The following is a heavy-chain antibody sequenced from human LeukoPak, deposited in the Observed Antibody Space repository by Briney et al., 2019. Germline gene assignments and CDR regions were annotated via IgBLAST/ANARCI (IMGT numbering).Heavy chain of an antibody. Sequence: WASVKVSCKASGYTFTGYYMHWVRQAPGQGLEWMGWINPNSGGTNYAQKFQGRVTMTRDTSISTAYMELSRLRSDDTAVYYCASLGYCSSTSCPGDYWGQGTLLTVSS. D-gene: IGHD2-2*01. J-gene: IGHJ4*02. CDR2: INPNSGGT. V-gene: IGHV1-2*02. CDR3: ASLGYCSSTSCPGDY. CDR1: GYTFTGYY.